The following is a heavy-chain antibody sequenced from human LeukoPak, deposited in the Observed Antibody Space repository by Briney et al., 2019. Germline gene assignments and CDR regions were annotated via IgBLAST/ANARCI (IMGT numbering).Heavy chain of an antibody. J-gene: IGHJ5*02. V-gene: IGHV1-46*01. CDR1: GYTFTGYY. CDR2: INPSGSST. CDR3: ARDNSVGDIAWWFDP. Sequence: GASVKVSCKASGYTFTGYYMHWVRQAPGQGLEWMGLINPSGSSTLYAQKLQGRVTMTRDMSTTTDYMELSSLRSEDTAVYYCARDNSVGDIAWWFDPWGQGTLVTVSS. D-gene: IGHD3-16*02.